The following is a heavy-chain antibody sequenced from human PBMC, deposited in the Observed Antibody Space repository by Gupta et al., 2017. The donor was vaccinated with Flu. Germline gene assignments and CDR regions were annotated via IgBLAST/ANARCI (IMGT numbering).Heavy chain of an antibody. V-gene: IGHV1-24*01. D-gene: IGHD4-17*01. CDR3: AATFRGGSIMTTVITGFDF. CDR2: FDPKVDET. J-gene: IGHJ4*02. Sequence: ELSMHWVRQAPGKGLEWMGGFDPKVDETIYAQKFQGRVAMTDDTSPDTAYMELSRLRSEDTAVYYCAATFRGGSIMTTVITGFDFWGQGTLVTVSS. CDR1: ELS.